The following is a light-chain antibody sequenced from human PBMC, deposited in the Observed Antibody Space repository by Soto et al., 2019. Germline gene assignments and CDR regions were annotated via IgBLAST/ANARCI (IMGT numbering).Light chain of an antibody. V-gene: IGKV1-12*01. J-gene: IGKJ5*01. CDR2: AAS. Sequence: DIPMTQSPSSVSASVGYRVTITCRASQGLSSWLAWYQQKPGKAPKLLIYAASTLQSGVPSRFSGSGSGTNFNLTMSRLQPEDFGTYLCQQPNIFPITFPQGTRLEIK. CDR1: QGLSSW. CDR3: QQPNIFPIT.